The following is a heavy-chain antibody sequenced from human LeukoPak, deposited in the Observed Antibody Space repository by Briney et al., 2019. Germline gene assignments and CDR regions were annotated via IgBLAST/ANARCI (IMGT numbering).Heavy chain of an antibody. CDR2: ISSSGSTI. CDR3: ARAGHVGAFYYFGY. D-gene: IGHD1-26*01. J-gene: IGHJ4*02. Sequence: GGSLRLSCTASGFTFSSYGMSWVRQAPGKGLEWVSYISSSGSTIYYADSVKGRFTISRDNAKNSLYLQMNSLRAEDTAVYYCARAGHVGAFYYFGYWGQGTLVTVSS. V-gene: IGHV3-48*04. CDR1: GFTFSSYG.